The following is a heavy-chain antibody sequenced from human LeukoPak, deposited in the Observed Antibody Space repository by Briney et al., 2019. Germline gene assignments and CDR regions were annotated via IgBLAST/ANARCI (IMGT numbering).Heavy chain of an antibody. CDR2: ISYDGSNK. V-gene: IGHV3-30*03. J-gene: IGHJ4*02. Sequence: GGSLRLSCAASGFTFSSYGMHWVRQAPGKGLEWVAIISYDGSNKYYANSVKGRFTISRDNAKNSLYLQMNSLRVDDTAFYYCGRVSPFDFWGQGILVTVSS. CDR1: GFTFSSYG. CDR3: GRVSPFDF.